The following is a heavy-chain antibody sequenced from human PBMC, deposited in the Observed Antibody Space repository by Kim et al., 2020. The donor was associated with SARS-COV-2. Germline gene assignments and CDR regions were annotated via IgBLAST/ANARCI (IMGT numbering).Heavy chain of an antibody. CDR2: IYHSGST. Sequence: SETLSLTCTVSGYSISSGYYWGWIRQPPGKGLEWIGSIYHSGSTYYNPSLKSRVTISVDTSKNQFSLKLSSVTAADTAVYYCATDDTYDSSGRDAFDIWGQGTMVTVSS. CDR1: GYSISSGYY. D-gene: IGHD3-22*01. V-gene: IGHV4-38-2*02. CDR3: ATDDTYDSSGRDAFDI. J-gene: IGHJ3*02.